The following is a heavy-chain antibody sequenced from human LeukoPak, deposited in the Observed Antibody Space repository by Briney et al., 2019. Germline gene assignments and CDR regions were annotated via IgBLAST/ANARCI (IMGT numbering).Heavy chain of an antibody. Sequence: GGSLRLSCAASGFTVSSNYMSWVRHAPGKGLEWVSVIYSGGSTYYADSVKGRFTISRDNSKNTLYLQMNSLGAEDTAVYYCARDVPTMIVSAGYWGQGTLVTVSS. CDR1: GFTVSSNY. V-gene: IGHV3-66*01. CDR3: ARDVPTMIVSAGY. D-gene: IGHD3-22*01. J-gene: IGHJ4*02. CDR2: IYSGGST.